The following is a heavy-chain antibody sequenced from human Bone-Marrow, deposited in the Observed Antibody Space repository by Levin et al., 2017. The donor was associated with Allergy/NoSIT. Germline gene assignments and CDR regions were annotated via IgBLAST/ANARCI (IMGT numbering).Heavy chain of an antibody. CDR1: GGSFSGYY. V-gene: IGHV4-34*01. J-gene: IGHJ5*02. Sequence: SETLSLTCAVYGGSFSGYYWSWIRQPPGKGLEWIGEINHSGSTNYNPSLKSRVTISVDTSKNQFSLKLSSVTAADTAVYYCARLKSGSYSGWFDPWGQGTLVTVSS. CDR3: ARLKSGSYSGWFDP. D-gene: IGHD1-26*01. CDR2: INHSGST.